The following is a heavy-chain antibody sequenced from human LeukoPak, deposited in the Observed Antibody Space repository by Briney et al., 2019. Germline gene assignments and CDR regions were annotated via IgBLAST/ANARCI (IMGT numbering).Heavy chain of an antibody. V-gene: IGHV5-51*01. CDR2: IYPGDSDT. Sequence: GESLKISCKGSGYSFTSYWIGWVRQMPGKGLEWMGIIYPGDSDTRNSPSFQGQVTISADKSISTAYLQWSSLKASDNAMYYCARHTTSSERVIDYWGQGTLVTVSS. CDR3: ARHTTSSERVIDY. J-gene: IGHJ4*02. CDR1: GYSFTSYW. D-gene: IGHD3-10*01.